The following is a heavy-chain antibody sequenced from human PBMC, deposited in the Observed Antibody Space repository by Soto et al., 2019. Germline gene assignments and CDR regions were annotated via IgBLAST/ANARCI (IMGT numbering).Heavy chain of an antibody. J-gene: IGHJ4*02. D-gene: IGHD2-15*01. CDR2: INIDGSTT. V-gene: IGHV3-74*01. CDR1: GFSLSNYW. Sequence: EVQLVESGGVSVQPGGSLRLSCAASGFSLSNYWMHWVRQAPGKGLVWVSRINIDGSTTTYADSVKGRFTISRDNAKNTLYLQMNSLRDEDTAGYYCVRIRWGDGDTFGYWGQGTLVTVSS. CDR3: VRIRWGDGDTFGY.